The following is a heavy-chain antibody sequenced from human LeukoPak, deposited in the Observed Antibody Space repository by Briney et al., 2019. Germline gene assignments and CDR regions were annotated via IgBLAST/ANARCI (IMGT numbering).Heavy chain of an antibody. Sequence: GGSPRLSCAASGFTFSSYSMNWVRQAPGKGLEWVSYISSSSSTIYYADSVKGRFTISRDNAKNSLYLQMNSLRAEDTAVYYCARAAAAEGYWGQGTLVTVSS. J-gene: IGHJ4*02. V-gene: IGHV3-48*01. D-gene: IGHD6-13*01. CDR2: ISSSSSTI. CDR1: GFTFSSYS. CDR3: ARAAAAEGY.